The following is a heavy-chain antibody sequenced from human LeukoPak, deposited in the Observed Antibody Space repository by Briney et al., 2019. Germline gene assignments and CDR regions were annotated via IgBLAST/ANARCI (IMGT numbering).Heavy chain of an antibody. CDR2: ISYDGSNK. CDR1: GFTFSSYG. CDR3: AKDWYSSGPPFQH. D-gene: IGHD6-19*01. V-gene: IGHV3-30*18. J-gene: IGHJ1*01. Sequence: PGGSLRLSCAASGFTFSSYGMHWVRQAPGKGLEWVAVISYDGSNKYYADSVKGRFTISRDNSKNTLYLQMNSLRAEDTAVYYCAKDWYSSGPPFQHWGQGTLVTVSS.